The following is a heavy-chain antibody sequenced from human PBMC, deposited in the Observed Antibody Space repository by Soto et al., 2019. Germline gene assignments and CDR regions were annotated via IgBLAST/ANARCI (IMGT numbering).Heavy chain of an antibody. CDR3: ARAFYGVDL. J-gene: IGHJ6*02. Sequence: SETLSLTCTVSGGSITSGGYSWSWIRQSPGQGLEWIGYIYQSGSAFYNPSLKTRATILVDRSKNQFSLNLASVTAADAAVYYCARAFYGVDLWGQGTTVTVSS. CDR1: GGSITSGGYS. V-gene: IGHV4-30-2*06. CDR2: IYQSGSA.